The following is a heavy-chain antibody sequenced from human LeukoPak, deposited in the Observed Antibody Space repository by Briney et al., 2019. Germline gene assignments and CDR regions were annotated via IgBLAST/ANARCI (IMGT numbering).Heavy chain of an antibody. D-gene: IGHD3-10*01. J-gene: IGHJ4*02. CDR1: GYTFTSYY. Sequence: ASVKVSCKASGYTFTSYYMHWVRQAPGQGLEWMGWINPNSGGTNYAQKFQGWVTMTRDTSISTAYMELNRLRSDDTAVYYCARDNGSGSYYKMDYWGQGTLVTVSS. CDR3: ARDNGSGSYYKMDY. V-gene: IGHV1-2*04. CDR2: INPNSGGT.